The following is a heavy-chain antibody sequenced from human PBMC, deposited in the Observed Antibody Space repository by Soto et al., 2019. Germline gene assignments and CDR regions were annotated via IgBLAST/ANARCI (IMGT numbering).Heavy chain of an antibody. CDR3: ARGGVSARTFDY. Sequence: GESLTISCNGSGYNFACYLIAWVRQMPGKGLELMGIIYPSDSDTRYRPSFQGQVTISADKSISSAYLQWSSLRASDTAMYYCARGGVSARTFDYWGQGTPVTVSS. J-gene: IGHJ4*02. CDR2: IYPSDSDT. D-gene: IGHD6-6*01. CDR1: GYNFACYL. V-gene: IGHV5-51*01.